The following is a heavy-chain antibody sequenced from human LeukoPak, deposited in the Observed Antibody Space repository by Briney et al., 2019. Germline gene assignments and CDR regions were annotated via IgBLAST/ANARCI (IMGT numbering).Heavy chain of an antibody. CDR3: AREVVVVPAPHYYMDV. J-gene: IGHJ6*03. Sequence: SVKVSCKASGGTFSSYAISWVRQAPGQRLEWMGGIISIFGTANYAQKFQGRVTITTDEYTSTAYMELSSLRSEDTAVYYCAREVVVVPAPHYYMDVWAKGTTVTVPS. CDR2: IISIFGTA. V-gene: IGHV1-69*05. D-gene: IGHD2-2*01. CDR1: GGTFSSYA.